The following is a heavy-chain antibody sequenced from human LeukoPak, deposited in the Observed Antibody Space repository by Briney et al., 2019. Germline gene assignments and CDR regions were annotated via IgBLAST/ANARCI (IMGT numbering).Heavy chain of an antibody. Sequence: SETLSLTCTVSGGSITGYSWSWFRQSPVKRLEWSGYISYRGATNSNPSLKSRVTVSLDMSKNQFSLKLNSVTAADTAVYYCARGTAAVYWGQGTLVTVSS. CDR3: ARGTAAVY. CDR2: ISYRGAT. V-gene: IGHV4-59*01. D-gene: IGHD6-25*01. CDR1: GGSITGYS. J-gene: IGHJ4*02.